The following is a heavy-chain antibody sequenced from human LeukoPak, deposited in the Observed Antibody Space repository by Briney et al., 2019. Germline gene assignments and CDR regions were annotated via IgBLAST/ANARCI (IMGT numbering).Heavy chain of an antibody. CDR3: TREGDYGGINFDY. D-gene: IGHD4-23*01. J-gene: IGHJ4*02. V-gene: IGHV3-23*01. Sequence: GGSLRLSCAASGFTFSSYAMSWVRQAPGKGLEWVSAISGSGGSTYYADSVKGRFTISRDNAKNTLYLQMNSLRAEDTAVYYCTREGDYGGINFDYWGQGTLVTVSS. CDR2: ISGSGGST. CDR1: GFTFSSYA.